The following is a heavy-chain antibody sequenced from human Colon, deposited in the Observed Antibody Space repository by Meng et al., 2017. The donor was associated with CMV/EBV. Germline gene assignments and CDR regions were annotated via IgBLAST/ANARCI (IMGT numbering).Heavy chain of an antibody. V-gene: IGHV3-74*01. Sequence: VQLVESGGGLVQPGGSLRLSCAASGFTFSSKGMHWVRQGPGKGLVWVSRINTDGSTTYYADSVKGRFTISRDNAKNTLYLQMNSLRAEDTAVYYCASRDYWGQGTLVTVSS. CDR2: INTDGSTT. CDR3: ASRDY. J-gene: IGHJ4*02. CDR1: GFTFSSKG.